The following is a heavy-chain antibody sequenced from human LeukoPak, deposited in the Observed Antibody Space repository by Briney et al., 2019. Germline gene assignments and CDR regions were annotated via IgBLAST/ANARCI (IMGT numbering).Heavy chain of an antibody. D-gene: IGHD3-3*01. CDR1: GGSINSFY. J-gene: IGHJ3*02. CDR2: IYYSGST. Sequence: SETLSLTCTVSGGSINSFYWSWIRQPPGGGLEWIGYIYYSGSTNYNPSLKSRVTISVDTSKNQFSLKLSSVTAADTAVYYCARSHYDFWSAFDAFDIWGQGTMVTVSS. CDR3: ARSHYDFWSAFDAFDI. V-gene: IGHV4-59*01.